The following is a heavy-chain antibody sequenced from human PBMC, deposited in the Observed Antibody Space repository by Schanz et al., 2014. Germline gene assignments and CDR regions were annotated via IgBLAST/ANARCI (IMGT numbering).Heavy chain of an antibody. D-gene: IGHD3-10*01. CDR1: GYTFTTYS. Sequence: QVQLVQSGAEVKEPGASVKVYCKASGYTFTTYSLHWVRQAPGQGLEWMGIINPTGGSTTYAEKFLGRVTMTRDTSINTVYMELSRLTSYDTAVYYCARDRVPSSALGADYWGQGTLVTVSS. J-gene: IGHJ4*02. CDR2: INPTGGST. CDR3: ARDRVPSSALGADY. V-gene: IGHV1-46*01.